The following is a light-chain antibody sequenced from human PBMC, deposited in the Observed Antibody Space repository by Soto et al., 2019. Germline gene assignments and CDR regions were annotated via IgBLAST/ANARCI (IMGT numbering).Light chain of an antibody. CDR2: DAS. J-gene: IGKJ4*01. CDR1: QSVSSY. CDR3: QQRSNWPPGT. Sequence: EIVLTQSPATLSLSPGERATLSCRASQSVSSYLAWYQQKPGQAPRLLIYDASNRATGIPARFSGSGSGTDFTLTISSLEPKYLVVYDCQQRSNWPPGTFGGGTKVEIK. V-gene: IGKV3-11*01.